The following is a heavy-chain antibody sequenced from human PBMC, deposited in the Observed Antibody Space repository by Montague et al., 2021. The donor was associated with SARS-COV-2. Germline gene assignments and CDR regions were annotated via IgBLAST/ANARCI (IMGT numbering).Heavy chain of an antibody. CDR1: GDSISSGGYF. D-gene: IGHD3-9*01. CDR3: ARSRDWYLGN. J-gene: IGHJ4*02. V-gene: IGHV4-39*07. CDR2: IHIGGTS. Sequence: SETLSLTCTVSGDSISSGGYFWGWIRQPPGKGLEWIASIHIGGTSYLNPSLKVRVTLSMDSSKNQFSLTFTSVTAAATAVFFCARSRDWYLGNWGQGTLGPVSS.